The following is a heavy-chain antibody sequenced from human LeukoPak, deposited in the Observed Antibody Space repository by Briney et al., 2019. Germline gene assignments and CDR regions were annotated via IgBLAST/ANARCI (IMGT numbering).Heavy chain of an antibody. J-gene: IGHJ4*02. V-gene: IGHV4-59*01. CDR3: ARVIRGTYFVYFDF. D-gene: IGHD1-26*01. CDR1: GGSISTYY. CDR2: IYYSGST. Sequence: SETLSLTCTVSGGSISTYYWSWIRQPPGKGLEWIGYIYYSGSTNYNPSLKSRVTISVDTSKNQFSLKLSSVTAADTAEYYCARVIRGTYFVYFDFWGQGTLVTVSS.